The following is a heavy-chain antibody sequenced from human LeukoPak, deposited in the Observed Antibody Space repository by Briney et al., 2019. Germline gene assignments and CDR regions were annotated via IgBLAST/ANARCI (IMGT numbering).Heavy chain of an antibody. D-gene: IGHD3-22*01. CDR2: INPSGGST. CDR1: GYTFTSYY. V-gene: IGHV1-46*01. CDR3: ARAAETMIVVVPFDY. J-gene: IGHJ4*02. Sequence: ASVTDSCKASGYTFTSYYMHWVRQAPGQGLEWMGIINPSGGSTSYAQKFQGRVTMTRDMSTSTVYMELSSLRSEDTAVYYCARAAETMIVVVPFDYWGQGTLVTVSS.